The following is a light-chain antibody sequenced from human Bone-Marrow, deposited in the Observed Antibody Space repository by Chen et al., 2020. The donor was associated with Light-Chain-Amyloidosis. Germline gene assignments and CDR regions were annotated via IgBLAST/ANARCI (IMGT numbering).Light chain of an antibody. CDR1: SRDVGGYNY. CDR3: SSYPSSSHWV. CDR2: EVS. V-gene: IGLV2-14*01. Sequence: QSALNQPAPVSGTPGQSNTISCTGTSRDVGGYNYVSWYQQHPGKAPKLMIYEVSNRPSGVSNRFSGSKSGNPASLTISGLQAEDEVDYSCSSYPSSSHWVFGGGTKLTVL. J-gene: IGLJ3*02.